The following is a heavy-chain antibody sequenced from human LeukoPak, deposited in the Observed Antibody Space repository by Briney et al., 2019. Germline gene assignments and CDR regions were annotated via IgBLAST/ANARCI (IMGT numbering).Heavy chain of an antibody. CDR3: ARGGEFGMADY. J-gene: IGHJ4*02. CDR1: GGSFSGYY. Sequence: SETLSLTCAVYGGSFSGYYWSWSRQPPGKGLEWIGEINHSGSTNYNPSLKSRVTISVDTSKNQFSLKLSSVTAADTAVYYCARGGEFGMADYWGQGTLVTVSS. CDR2: INHSGST. V-gene: IGHV4-34*01. D-gene: IGHD3-16*01.